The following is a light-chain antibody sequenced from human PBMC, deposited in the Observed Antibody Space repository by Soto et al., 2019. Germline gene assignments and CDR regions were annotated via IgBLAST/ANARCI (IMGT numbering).Light chain of an antibody. J-gene: IGLJ3*02. Sequence: QSALTQPPSASGSPGQSATISCTGTSSDVGDYNFVSWYQQHPGKAPKLIIYEVTKRPSGVPDRFSGSKSGNTASLTVSGLQTDDEADYYCSSFEGSNTLVFGGGTKLTVL. CDR2: EVT. CDR3: SSFEGSNTLV. V-gene: IGLV2-8*01. CDR1: SSDVGDYNF.